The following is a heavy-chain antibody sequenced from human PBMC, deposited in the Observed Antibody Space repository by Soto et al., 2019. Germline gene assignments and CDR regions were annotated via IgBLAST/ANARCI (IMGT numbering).Heavy chain of an antibody. D-gene: IGHD5-12*01. CDR2: ISYDGSNK. J-gene: IGHJ4*02. CDR1: GFTFSSYG. V-gene: IGHV3-30*03. CDR3: PRDLGAVATIHY. Sequence: QVQLVESGGGVVQPGRSLRLSCAASGFTFSSYGMHWVRQAPGKGLEWVAVISYDGSNKYYADSVKGRFTISRDNSKNTPLLQIIALRAEDTAVDSWPRDLGAVATIHYRGPGTLVIFSS.